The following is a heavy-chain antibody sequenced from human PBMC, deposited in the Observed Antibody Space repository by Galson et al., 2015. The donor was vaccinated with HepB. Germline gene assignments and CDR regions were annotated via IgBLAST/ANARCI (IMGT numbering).Heavy chain of an antibody. CDR1: GYTFFNYG. Sequence: SVKVSCKAPGYTFFNYGITWVRQAPGQGLEWMGWISPYNGDTNYAQKLQGRLTMTADTFTTPAYMELRSLRSDDTALYFCAAGPGKAKYYFDYWGQGTLVTVSS. V-gene: IGHV1-18*01. CDR3: AAGPGKAKYYFDY. J-gene: IGHJ4*02. CDR2: ISPYNGDT. D-gene: IGHD1-26*01.